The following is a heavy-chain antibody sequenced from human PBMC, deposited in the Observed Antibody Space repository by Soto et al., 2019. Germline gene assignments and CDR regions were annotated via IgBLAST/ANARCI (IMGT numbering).Heavy chain of an antibody. CDR1: GGTFSSYA. Sequence: ASVKVSCKASGGTFSSYAISWVRQAPGQGLEWMGGIIPIFGTANYAQKFQGRVTITADESTSTAYMELSSLRSEDTAVYYCARVVVRIQYDAFDIWGQGTMVTVSS. V-gene: IGHV1-69*13. J-gene: IGHJ3*02. CDR3: ARVVVRIQYDAFDI. CDR2: IIPIFGTA. D-gene: IGHD3-10*01.